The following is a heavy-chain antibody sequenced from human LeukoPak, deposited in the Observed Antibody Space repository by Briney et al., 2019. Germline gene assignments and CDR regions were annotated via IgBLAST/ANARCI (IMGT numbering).Heavy chain of an antibody. D-gene: IGHD6-19*01. Sequence: SETLSLTCTVSGGSINSNNYYWSWIRQPPGKGLEWLGYIYYSGSTNYNPSLKSRVTISVDTSKNHFSLKLNSVTAADTAVYYCARHLPYSSGWLGDAFDVWGQGTMVTVSS. V-gene: IGHV4-61*05. CDR3: ARHLPYSSGWLGDAFDV. CDR2: IYYSGST. J-gene: IGHJ3*01. CDR1: GGSINSNNYY.